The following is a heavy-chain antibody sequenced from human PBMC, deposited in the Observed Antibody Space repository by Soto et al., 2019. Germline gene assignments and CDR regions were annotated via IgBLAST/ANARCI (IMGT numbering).Heavy chain of an antibody. CDR1: GGSISSSSYY. CDR3: ARQSWIAVAGTRWFDP. J-gene: IGHJ5*02. V-gene: IGHV4-39*01. Sequence: QLQLQESGPGLVKPSETLSLTCTVSGGSISSSSYYWGWIRQPPGKGLEWIGSIYYSGSTYYNPYLKSRVTLSVDTSKHQCSLKLSSVTAADTAVYYCARQSWIAVAGTRWFDPWGQGTLVTVSS. CDR2: IYYSGST. D-gene: IGHD6-19*01.